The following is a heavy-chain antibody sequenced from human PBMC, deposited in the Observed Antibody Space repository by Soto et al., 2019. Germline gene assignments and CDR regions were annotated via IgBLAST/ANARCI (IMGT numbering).Heavy chain of an antibody. Sequence: EVQLVESGGGLVKPGGSLRLSCAASGFTFSSYSMNWFRQAPGKGLEWVSSISSSGSYIYYADSVKGRFTISRDNDKNSLYLQMNSLRAEDTAVYYCARYVDIVATMNPYYYYGMDVWGQGTTVTVSS. D-gene: IGHD5-12*01. CDR3: ARYVDIVATMNPYYYYGMDV. J-gene: IGHJ6*02. CDR2: ISSSGSYI. CDR1: GFTFSSYS. V-gene: IGHV3-21*01.